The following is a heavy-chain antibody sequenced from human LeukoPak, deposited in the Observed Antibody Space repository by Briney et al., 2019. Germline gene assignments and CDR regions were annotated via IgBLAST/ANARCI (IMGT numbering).Heavy chain of an antibody. CDR1: GGTFSSYA. CDR3: ASLRSFSPSGYYYMDV. Sequence: SVKVSCKASGGTFSSYAISWVRQAPGQGLEWMGGIIPIFGTANYAQKFQGRVTITTDESTSTAYMELSSLRSEDTAVYYCASLRSFSPSGYYYMDVWGKGTTVTVSS. V-gene: IGHV1-69*05. J-gene: IGHJ6*03. CDR2: IIPIFGTA. D-gene: IGHD3-10*01.